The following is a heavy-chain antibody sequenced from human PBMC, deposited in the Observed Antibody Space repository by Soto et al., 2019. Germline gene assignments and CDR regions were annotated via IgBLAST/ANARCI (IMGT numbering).Heavy chain of an antibody. CDR2: MLYSGLT. CDR3: ARDMHAGFTHYFDP. V-gene: IGHV4-39*02. D-gene: IGHD1-26*01. Sequence: PSETLSLTCCVSGYSVSSSDYYWAWIRQPPGKGLEWIGSMLYSGLTYYNPSLKSRVTLSVDTSKNQFSVRLNSVTASDTAVYYCARDMHAGFTHYFDPWGQGTLVTVSS. CDR1: GYSVSSSDYY. J-gene: IGHJ5*02.